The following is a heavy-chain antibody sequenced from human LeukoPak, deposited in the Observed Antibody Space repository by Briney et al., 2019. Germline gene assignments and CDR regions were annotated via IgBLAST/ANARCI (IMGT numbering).Heavy chain of an antibody. CDR1: GFTFSSYG. V-gene: IGHV3-30*02. CDR3: AKARGSSSWYYYFDY. Sequence: GGSLRLSCAASGFTFSSYGMHWVRQAPGKGLEWVAFIRYDGSNQYYADSVKGRFTISRDNSKNTLYLQMNSLRAEDTAVYYCAKARGSSSWYYYFDYWGQGTLVTVSS. D-gene: IGHD6-13*01. J-gene: IGHJ4*02. CDR2: IRYDGSNQ.